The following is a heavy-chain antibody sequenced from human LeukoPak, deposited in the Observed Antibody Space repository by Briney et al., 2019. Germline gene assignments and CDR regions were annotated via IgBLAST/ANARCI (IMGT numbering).Heavy chain of an antibody. V-gene: IGHV3-49*03. J-gene: IGHJ4*02. CDR2: IRSKAYGGTT. Sequence: GGSLRLSCTASGFTFGDYAMSWFRQAPGKGLEWVGFIRSKAYGGTTEYAASVKGRFTISRDDSKSIAYLQMNSLKTEDTAVYYCTSSPTIYYDSSGYYGFLSGIQYPDYWGQGTLVTVSS. CDR1: GFTFGDYA. CDR3: TSSPTIYYDSSGYYGFLSGIQYPDY. D-gene: IGHD3-22*01.